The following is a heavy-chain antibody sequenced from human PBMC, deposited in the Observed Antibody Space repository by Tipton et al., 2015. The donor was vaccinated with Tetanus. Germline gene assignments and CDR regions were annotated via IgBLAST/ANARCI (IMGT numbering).Heavy chain of an antibody. CDR1: GYSFTSYW. CDR3: ARRDAYNYAYAFDL. CDR2: LYPGDSDT. D-gene: IGHD5-24*01. Sequence: VQLVQSGAEVKKPGESLKISCKGSGYSFTSYWIGWVRQMPGKGLEWMGILYPGDSDTTYSPSFQGQVTISADKSISTAYLQWSSLKASHPAIYYCARRDAYNYAYAFDLWGQGTRVPVSS. J-gene: IGHJ3*01. V-gene: IGHV5-51*01.